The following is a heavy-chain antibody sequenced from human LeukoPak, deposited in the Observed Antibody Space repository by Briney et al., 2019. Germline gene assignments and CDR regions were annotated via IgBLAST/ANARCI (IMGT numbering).Heavy chain of an antibody. CDR2: IKQDGSEK. Sequence: PGWSLTLSCAASGFTFTNYWMSWVRQAPGEGLEWAANIKQDGSEKYYVDSVKGRFTISRDNAKNSLYLQMNSLRAEDTAVYYCARVYGGWYVDYWGQGTLVRASS. V-gene: IGHV3-7*01. CDR1: GFTFTNYW. J-gene: IGHJ4*02. D-gene: IGHD6-19*01. CDR3: ARVYGGWYVDY.